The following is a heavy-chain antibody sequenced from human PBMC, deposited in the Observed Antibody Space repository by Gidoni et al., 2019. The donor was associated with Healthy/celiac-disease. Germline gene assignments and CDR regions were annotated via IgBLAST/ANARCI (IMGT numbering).Heavy chain of an antibody. CDR2: INPSGGST. CDR3: AREVAVAGTSYYYGMDV. D-gene: IGHD6-19*01. CDR1: GYTFTSYY. V-gene: IGHV1-46*01. Sequence: QVQLVQSGAEVKKPGASVKVSCKASGYTFTSYYMHWVRQAPGQGLEWMGIINPSGGSTSYAQKFQGRVTMTRDTSTSTVYMELSSLRSEDTAVYYCAREVAVAGTSYYYGMDVWGQGTTVTVSS. J-gene: IGHJ6*02.